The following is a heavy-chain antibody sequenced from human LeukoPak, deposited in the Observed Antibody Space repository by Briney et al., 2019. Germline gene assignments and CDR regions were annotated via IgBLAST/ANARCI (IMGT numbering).Heavy chain of an antibody. V-gene: IGHV3-7*01. Sequence: GGSLRLSCAASGFTFSDYYMSWIRQAPGKGLEWVANIKQDGSEKYYVDSVKGRFTISRDNAKNSLYLQMNSLRAEDTAVYYCARPALKQWLPYWGQGTLVTVSS. J-gene: IGHJ4*02. CDR1: GFTFSDYY. D-gene: IGHD6-19*01. CDR2: IKQDGSEK. CDR3: ARPALKQWLPY.